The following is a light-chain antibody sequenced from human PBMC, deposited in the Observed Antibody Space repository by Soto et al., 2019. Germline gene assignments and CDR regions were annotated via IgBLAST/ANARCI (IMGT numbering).Light chain of an antibody. V-gene: IGKV1-5*01. Sequence: DMQMTQSPSTLAASVGDRVTITCRASQSVSSWLAWYQQKPGKAPNLLIYDASSLESGVPSRFSGSGSGTEFTLTINSLQPDDFATYYCQQYKSYWTVGQGTKVDIK. J-gene: IGKJ1*01. CDR1: QSVSSW. CDR2: DAS. CDR3: QQYKSYWT.